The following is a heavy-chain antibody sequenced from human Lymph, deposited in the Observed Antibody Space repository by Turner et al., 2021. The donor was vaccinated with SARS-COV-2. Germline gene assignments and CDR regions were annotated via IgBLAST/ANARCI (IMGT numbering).Heavy chain of an antibody. CDR3: ARSRDLQSMIRGVDPFDY. D-gene: IGHD3-10*01. CDR1: GYTFTGYY. CDR2: INPNRGGT. V-gene: IGHV1-2*02. J-gene: IGHJ4*02. Sequence: QVQLVQSGAEVKKPGASVKFSCKASGYTFTGYYMHWVRQAPGQGLEWMGWINPNRGGTNYPKKFQGRVTRTRDTSISRAYMELSRLRSDDTAVYYCARSRDLQSMIRGVDPFDYWGQGTLVTVSS.